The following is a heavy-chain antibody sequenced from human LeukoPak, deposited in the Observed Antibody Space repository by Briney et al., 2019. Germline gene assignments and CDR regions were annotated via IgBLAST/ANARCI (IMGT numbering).Heavy chain of an antibody. CDR1: GYTFTSNA. CDR2: VSGYNGNT. V-gene: IGHV1-18*01. J-gene: IGHJ4*02. Sequence: GASVKVSCKASGYTFTSNAVSWVRQAPGQGPEWMGWVSGYNGNTNYAQKFQGRVTMTTDTFTSTAYMELTSLRSDDTAVYYCARDPPALFYFDYWGQGTLVTVSS. CDR3: ARDPPALFYFDY.